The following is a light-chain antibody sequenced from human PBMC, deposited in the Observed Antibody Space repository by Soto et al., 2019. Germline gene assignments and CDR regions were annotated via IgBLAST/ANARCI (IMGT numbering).Light chain of an antibody. CDR2: ATS. CDR3: QKYDRVPGT. J-gene: IGKJ1*01. CDR1: QGIGYS. Sequence: DIQMTQSPSSLSASVGDRVNITCRASQGIGYSLAWYQQKPGRVPKLLIYATSALQSGVPSRFSGGGSGTDFTLTIDSLQPEDIATYYCQKYDRVPGTFGQGTKVEVK. V-gene: IGKV1-27*01.